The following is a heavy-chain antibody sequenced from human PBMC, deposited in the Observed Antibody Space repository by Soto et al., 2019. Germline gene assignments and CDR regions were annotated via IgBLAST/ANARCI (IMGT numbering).Heavy chain of an antibody. CDR2: IYHSGST. V-gene: IGHV4-30-2*01. Sequence: QLQLQESGSGLVKPSQTLSLTCAVSGGSISSGGYSWSWIRQPPGKGLEWIGYIYHSGSTYYNPSLKSRVTISVDRSKNHFSLKLSSVTAADTAVYYCASSHAGAHITAAVHWGQGPLVTVSS. D-gene: IGHD6-13*01. CDR3: ASSHAGAHITAAVH. J-gene: IGHJ4*02. CDR1: GGSISSGGYS.